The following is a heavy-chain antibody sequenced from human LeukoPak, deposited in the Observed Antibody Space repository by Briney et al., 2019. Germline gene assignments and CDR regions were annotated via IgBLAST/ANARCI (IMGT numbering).Heavy chain of an antibody. Sequence: GGSLRLSCVASGFSFSDYAMTWVRQAPGKGLEWVSGISATSGSTFYADSVEGRFTIFGDNSKNTLELQMNSLRAEDTAMYYCAKVPVDTIFRSDYWGQGTLVTVSS. V-gene: IGHV3-23*01. CDR2: ISATSGST. CDR3: AKVPVDTIFRSDY. D-gene: IGHD3-3*01. CDR1: GFSFSDYA. J-gene: IGHJ4*02.